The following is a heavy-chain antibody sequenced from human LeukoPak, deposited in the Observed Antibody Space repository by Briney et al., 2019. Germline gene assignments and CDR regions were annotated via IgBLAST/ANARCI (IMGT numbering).Heavy chain of an antibody. CDR1: GFTFSSYG. J-gene: IGHJ6*03. V-gene: IGHV3-30*02. D-gene: IGHD3-10*01. CDR3: AKDHLWFGEGYYMDV. Sequence: GGSLRLSCAASGFTFSSYGMHWVRQAPGKGLEWVAFIRYDGSNKYYADSVKGRFTISRDNSKNTPYLQMNSLRAEDTAVYYCAKDHLWFGEGYYMDVWGKGTTVTVSS. CDR2: IRYDGSNK.